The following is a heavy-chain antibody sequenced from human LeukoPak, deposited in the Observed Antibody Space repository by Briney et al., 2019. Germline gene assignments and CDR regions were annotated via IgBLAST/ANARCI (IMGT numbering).Heavy chain of an antibody. V-gene: IGHV3-33*01. J-gene: IGHJ4*02. Sequence: GRSLRLSCAASGFTFSSYGMHWVRQAPGKGLEWVAVIWYDGSNKYYADSVKGRFTISKDNSKNTLYLQMNSLRAEDTAVYYCARSGYSSSWYLFFDYWGQGTLVTVSS. D-gene: IGHD6-13*01. CDR1: GFTFSSYG. CDR2: IWYDGSNK. CDR3: ARSGYSSSWYLFFDY.